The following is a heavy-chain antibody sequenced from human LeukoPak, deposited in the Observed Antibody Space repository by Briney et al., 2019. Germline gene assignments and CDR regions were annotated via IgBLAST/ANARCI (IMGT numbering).Heavy chain of an antibody. V-gene: IGHV4-59*01. D-gene: IGHD2-2*01. J-gene: IGHJ6*03. CDR3: ARGVGYQLPSYYYYYYYMDV. CDR2: IYYSGST. CDR1: GGSISSYY. Sequence: PSETLSLTCTVSGGSISSYYWSWIRQPPGKGLEWIGYIYYSGSTNYNPSLKSRVTISVDTSKNQFSLKLSSVTAADTAVYYCARGVGYQLPSYYYYYYYMDVWGKGTTVTVSS.